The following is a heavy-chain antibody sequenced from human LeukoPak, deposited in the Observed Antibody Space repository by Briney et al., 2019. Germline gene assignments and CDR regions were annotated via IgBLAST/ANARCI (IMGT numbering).Heavy chain of an antibody. J-gene: IGHJ6*03. CDR3: AREGYSYGYYYYYYMDV. D-gene: IGHD5-18*01. CDR2: IYTSGST. V-gene: IGHV4-61*02. Sequence: SQTLSLTCTVSGGSISSGGYYWSWIRQPAGKGLEWIGRIYTSGSTNYNPSLKSRVTISVDTSKNQFSLKLSSVTAADTAVYYCAREGYSYGYYYYYYMDVWGKGTTVTVSS. CDR1: GGSISSGGYY.